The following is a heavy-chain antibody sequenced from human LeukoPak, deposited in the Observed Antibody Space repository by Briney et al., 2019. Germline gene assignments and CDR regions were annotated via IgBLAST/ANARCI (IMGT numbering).Heavy chain of an antibody. J-gene: IGHJ6*02. Sequence: GGSLRLSCAASGFTFTSYWMHWVRQAPGKGLVWVSRVNSDGSSTTYADSVKGRFTISRDNAKNTLYLQTNSLRAEDTAVYYCARGRYYGMDVWGQGTTVTVSS. CDR2: VNSDGSST. CDR1: GFTFTSYW. V-gene: IGHV3-74*01. CDR3: ARGRYYGMDV.